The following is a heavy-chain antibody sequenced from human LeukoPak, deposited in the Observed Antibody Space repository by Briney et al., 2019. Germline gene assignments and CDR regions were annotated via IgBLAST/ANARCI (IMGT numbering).Heavy chain of an antibody. CDR3: AKRDCSGGSCYGGNWFDP. J-gene: IGHJ5*02. Sequence: GGSLRLSCAASGFTFSSYGMHWVRQAPGKGLEWVAFIRYDGSNKYYEDSVKGRFTISRDNSKNTLYLQMNSLRAEDTAVYYCAKRDCSGGSCYGGNWFDPWGQGTLVTVSS. CDR1: GFTFSSYG. CDR2: IRYDGSNK. V-gene: IGHV3-30*02. D-gene: IGHD2-15*01.